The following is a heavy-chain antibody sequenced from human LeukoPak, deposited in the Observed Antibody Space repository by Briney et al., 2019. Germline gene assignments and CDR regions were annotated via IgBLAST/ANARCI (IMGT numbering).Heavy chain of an antibody. CDR3: ARDPLGFRWYFDL. V-gene: IGHV6-1*01. J-gene: IGHJ2*01. D-gene: IGHD7-27*01. CDR1: GDSVSSNSAA. CDR2: TYYRSKWYN. Sequence: SQTLSLTCAMSGDSVSSNSAAWNWIRQSQSSGLEWLGSTYYRSKWYNEYALSVKSRVTIDPDTSKNQFPLHLNSVTPEDTAVYYCARDPLGFRWYFDLWGRGTLVTVSS.